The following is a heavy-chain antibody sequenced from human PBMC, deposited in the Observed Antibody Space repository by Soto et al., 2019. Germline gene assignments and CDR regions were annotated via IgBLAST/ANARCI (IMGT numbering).Heavy chain of an antibody. CDR1: GFTFGDFA. CDR3: SVTYLWSGWPWIGFDH. V-gene: IGHV3-49*04. J-gene: IGHJ4*02. D-gene: IGHD3-3*01. CDR2: IRTKAYGGTT. Sequence: EVQLVESGGGLAQPGRSLRLSCTGSGFTFGDFAVSWVRQAPGKGLEWVGLIRTKAYGGTTEFGASVKDRFSISRDDSKSIAYLQMNSLKTEDTAVYYCSVTYLWSGWPWIGFDHWGQGTLVTVSS.